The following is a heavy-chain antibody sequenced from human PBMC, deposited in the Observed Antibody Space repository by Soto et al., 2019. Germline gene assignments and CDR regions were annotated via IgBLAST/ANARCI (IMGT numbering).Heavy chain of an antibody. D-gene: IGHD3-22*01. CDR3: ARSYYDSTGFAVDP. J-gene: IGHJ5*02. CDR1: GASVSHGY. V-gene: IGHV4-59*02. CDR2: MYFGGSF. Sequence: QMQLQASGPGLVKPSETLSLTCNVSGASVSHGYWSWIRQPPGKGLEWIGFMYFGGSFNYNPSLTSRPTISGKTPXNQFSMKLTSVTASDTAVYYCARSYYDSTGFAVDPWGQGTLVTVSS.